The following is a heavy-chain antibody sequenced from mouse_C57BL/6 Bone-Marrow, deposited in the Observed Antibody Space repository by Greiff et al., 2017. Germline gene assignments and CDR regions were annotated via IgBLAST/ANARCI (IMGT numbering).Heavy chain of an antibody. D-gene: IGHD2-2*01. V-gene: IGHV1-15*01. CDR3: TRVEGYNAGY. CDR1: GYTFTDYE. J-gene: IGHJ2*01. Sequence: VKLQQSGAELVRPGASVTLSCKASGYTFTDYEMHWVKQTPVHGLEWIGAIDPETGGTAYNQKFKGKAILTADKSSSTAYMELRSLTSEDAAVXCCTRVEGYNAGYWGQGTTLTVSS. CDR2: IDPETGGT.